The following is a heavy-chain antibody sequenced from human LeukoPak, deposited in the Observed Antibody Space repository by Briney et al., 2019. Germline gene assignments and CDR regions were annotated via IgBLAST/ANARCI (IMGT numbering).Heavy chain of an antibody. CDR3: ARDRPGTYYDYVWGSYLLDAFDI. CDR1: GDSISSGDYY. CDR2: ISSSGST. D-gene: IGHD3-16*02. Sequence: SETLSLTCTVSGDSISSGDYYWSWIRQPAGKGLEWIGRISSSGSTNYNPSLKSRVTISVDTSKNQFSLKLSSVTAADTAVCYCARDRPGTYYDYVWGSYLLDAFDIWGQGTMVTVSS. J-gene: IGHJ3*02. V-gene: IGHV4-61*02.